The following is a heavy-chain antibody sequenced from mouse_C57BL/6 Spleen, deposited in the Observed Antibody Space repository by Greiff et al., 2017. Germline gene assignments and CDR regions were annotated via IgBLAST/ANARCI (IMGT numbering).Heavy chain of an antibody. J-gene: IGHJ4*01. V-gene: IGHV2-9-1*01. CDR3: ARKNIYWYAMDY. D-gene: IGHD1-1*01. CDR2: IWTGGGT. CDR1: GFSLTAYA. Sequence: VQRVESGPGLVAPSQRLSITCTVSGFSLTAYAISWVRQPPGKGLEWLGVIWTGGGTNYNSALKYRLSISKDNSKSQVFLKMKSQLTDDTARDYCARKNIYWYAMDYWGQGTSVTVSS.